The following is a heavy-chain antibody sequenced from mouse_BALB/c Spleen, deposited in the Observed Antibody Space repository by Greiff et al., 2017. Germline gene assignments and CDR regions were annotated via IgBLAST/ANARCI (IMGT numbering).Heavy chain of an antibody. CDR1: GFNIKDYY. CDR2: IDPENGNT. J-gene: IGHJ3*01. D-gene: IGHD2-10*02. CDR3: ARKTEYGNLPY. Sequence: EVQLQQSGAELVRPGALVKLSCKASGFNIKDYYMHWVKQRPEQGLEWIGWIDPENGNTIYDPKFQGKASITADTSSNTAYLQLSSLTSEDTAVYYCARKTEYGNLPYWGQGTLVTVSA. V-gene: IGHV14-1*02.